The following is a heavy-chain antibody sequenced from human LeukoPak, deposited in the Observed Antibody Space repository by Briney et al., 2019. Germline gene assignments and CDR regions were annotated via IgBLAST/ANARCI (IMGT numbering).Heavy chain of an antibody. CDR2: IIPNLGTT. D-gene: IGHD3-22*01. V-gene: IGHV1-69*04. CDR3: ATTNDGGGYQWGDFFDF. J-gene: IGHJ4*02. Sequence: SVKVSCKASGGTSNSHAISWVRQAPGQGLEWMGRIIPNLGTTNRAQNFQDRVTLTADKSTKTAYMELTSLTSDDTAVYYCATTNDGGGYQWGDFFDFWGQGTLVTVSS. CDR1: GGTSNSHA.